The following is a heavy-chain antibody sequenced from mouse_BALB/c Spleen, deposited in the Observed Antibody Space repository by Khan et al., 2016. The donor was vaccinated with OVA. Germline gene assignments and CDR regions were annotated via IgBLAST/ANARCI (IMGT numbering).Heavy chain of an antibody. CDR1: GYTFTIYG. V-gene: IGHV9-3-1*01. Sequence: QVQLQQSGPELKKPGETVKISCKASGYTFTIYGMNWVRQAPGKGLKWMGWINTYTGEPTYADDFKGRFAFSLETSASTAFLQINNLKNEDTATYFCARVGYNGTMDDWGQGTSVTVSS. D-gene: IGHD2-14*01. CDR3: ARVGYNGTMDD. CDR2: INTYTGEP. J-gene: IGHJ4*01.